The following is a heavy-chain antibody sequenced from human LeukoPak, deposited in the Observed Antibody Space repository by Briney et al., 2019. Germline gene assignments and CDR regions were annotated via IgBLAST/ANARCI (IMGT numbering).Heavy chain of an antibody. J-gene: IGHJ3*02. V-gene: IGHV1-18*01. CDR1: RYTFTAYG. CDR2: ISGYNGNT. D-gene: IGHD2-8*01. CDR3: SGPPRALRVDATDDAFDI. Sequence: ASVKVSCKPPRYTFTAYGINWGRQAPRQGLEWMGWISGYNGNTHYAQTLQGRVSMTTDTSASTAYMELRSLRSHDTPVYYTSGPPRALRVDATDDAFDIWGQGTMVTVSS.